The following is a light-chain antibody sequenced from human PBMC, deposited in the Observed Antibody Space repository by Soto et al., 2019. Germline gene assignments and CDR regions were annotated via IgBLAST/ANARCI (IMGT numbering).Light chain of an antibody. V-gene: IGKV1-5*03. Sequence: DIQITQSPSTLSGSVGDRVTITCRASHTISSWLAWYQQKPGKAPKLLIYKASTLKSGVPSRFSGSGSGTEFTLTISSLQPDDFATYYCQHYNSYSEAFGQGTKVDIK. CDR2: KAS. J-gene: IGKJ1*01. CDR3: QHYNSYSEA. CDR1: HTISSW.